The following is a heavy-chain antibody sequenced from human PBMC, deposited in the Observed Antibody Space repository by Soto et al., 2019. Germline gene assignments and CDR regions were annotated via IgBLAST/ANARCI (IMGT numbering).Heavy chain of an antibody. CDR2: TYYRSKWYN. V-gene: IGHV6-1*01. CDR3: ARVGSSSPGNYYYGMDV. J-gene: IGHJ6*02. CDR1: GDSVSSNSAA. Sequence: SPTLSLSCAISGDSVSSNSAAWNWIRQSPSRGLEWLGRTYYRSKWYNDYAVSVKSRITINPDTSKNQFSLQLNSVTPEDTAVYYCARVGSSSPGNYYYGMDVWGQGTTVTVSS. D-gene: IGHD6-13*01.